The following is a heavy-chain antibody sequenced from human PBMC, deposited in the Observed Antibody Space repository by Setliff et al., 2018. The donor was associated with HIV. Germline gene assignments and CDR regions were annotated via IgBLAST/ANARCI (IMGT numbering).Heavy chain of an antibody. V-gene: IGHV4-38-2*02. D-gene: IGHD2-21*02. CDR1: GYSISSGYY. CDR2: AYHSGTT. CDR3: AREVRGDSDLRYFDY. J-gene: IGHJ4*02. Sequence: SETLSLTCAVSGYSISSGYYWGWIRQPPGKGLEWIGYAYHSGTTNFNPSLKSRVTMSLDTSRSQLSLNLRSVTAADTGVYYCAREVRGDSDLRYFDYWGQGTLVTVSS.